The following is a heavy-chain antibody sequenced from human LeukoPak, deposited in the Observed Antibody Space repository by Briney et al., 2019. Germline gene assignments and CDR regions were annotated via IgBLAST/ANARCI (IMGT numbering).Heavy chain of an antibody. J-gene: IGHJ4*02. Sequence: ASVKVSCKASGYTFTSYYMHWVRQALGQGLEWMGIINPSGGSTSYAQKFQGRVTMTRDTSTSTVYMELSSLRSEDTAVYYCARDWSLNGLPADTFDYWGQGTLVTVSS. CDR1: GYTFTSYY. V-gene: IGHV1-46*01. CDR3: ARDWSLNGLPADTFDY. D-gene: IGHD6-13*01. CDR2: INPSGGST.